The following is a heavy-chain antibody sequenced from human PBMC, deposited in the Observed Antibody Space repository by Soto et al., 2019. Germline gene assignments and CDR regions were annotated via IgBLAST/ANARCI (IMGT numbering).Heavy chain of an antibody. V-gene: IGHV4-39*01. CDR1: GGSISSSSYY. CDR2: IYYSGST. CDR3: ARRGSSSFSFDY. J-gene: IGHJ4*02. D-gene: IGHD6-6*01. Sequence: SETLSLTCTVSGGSISSSSYYWGWIRQPPGKGLEWIGSIYYSGSTYYNPSLKSRVTISVDTSKNQFSLKLSSVTAADTAVYYCARRGSSSFSFDYWGQGTLVTVSS.